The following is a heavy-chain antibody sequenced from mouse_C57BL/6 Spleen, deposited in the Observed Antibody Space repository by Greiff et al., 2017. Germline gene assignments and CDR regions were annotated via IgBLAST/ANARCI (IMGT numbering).Heavy chain of an antibody. CDR3: ARPLYDGYQYWYFDV. CDR1: GYSITSGYY. D-gene: IGHD2-3*01. J-gene: IGHJ1*03. V-gene: IGHV3-6*01. CDR2: ISYDGSN. Sequence: DVKLQESGPGLVKPSQSLSLTCSVTGYSITSGYYWNWIRQFPGNKLEWMGYISYDGSNNYNPSLKNRISITRDTSKNQFFLKLNSVTTEDTATYYFARPLYDGYQYWYFDVWGTGTTVTVSS.